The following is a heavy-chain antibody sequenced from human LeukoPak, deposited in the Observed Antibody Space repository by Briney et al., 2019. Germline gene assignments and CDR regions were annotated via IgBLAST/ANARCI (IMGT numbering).Heavy chain of an antibody. CDR3: ARGDTRKGGWFDP. CDR1: GFTVSSNY. Sequence: GGSRRLSCAASGFTVSSNYMSWVRQAPGKGLEWVSVIYSGGSTYYADSVKGRFTISRDNSKNTLYLQMNSLRAEDTAVYYCARGDTRKGGWFDPWGQGTLVTVSS. D-gene: IGHD1-14*01. CDR2: IYSGGST. J-gene: IGHJ5*02. V-gene: IGHV3-53*01.